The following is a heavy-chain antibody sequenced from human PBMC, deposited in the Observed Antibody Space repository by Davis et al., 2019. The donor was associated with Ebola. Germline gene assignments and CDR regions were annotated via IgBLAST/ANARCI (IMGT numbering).Heavy chain of an antibody. J-gene: IGHJ2*01. CDR2: INTNSGNP. CDR1: EYTFNSYA. Sequence: ASVKVSCKASEYTFNSYAMSWVRQAPGQGLEWMGWINTNSGNPTYAQGFTGRFVFSLDTSVSTAYLEIHTLKAEDTAIYYCARVLGRWYFDLWGRGTLVTVSS. V-gene: IGHV7-4-1*01. CDR3: ARVLGRWYFDL. D-gene: IGHD1-1*01.